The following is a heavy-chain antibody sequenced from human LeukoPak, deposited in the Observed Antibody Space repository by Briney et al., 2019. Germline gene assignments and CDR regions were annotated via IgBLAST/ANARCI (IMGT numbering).Heavy chain of an antibody. J-gene: IGHJ6*02. CDR2: MNPNSGNT. CDR1: GYTFTSYD. CDR3: ARVRQLLWFGELTYYYGMDV. D-gene: IGHD3-10*01. Sequence: ASVKVSCKASGYTFTSYDINWVRRATGQGLEWMGWMNPNSGNTGYAQKFQGRVTMTRNTSISTAYMELSSLRSEDTAVYYCARVRQLLWFGELTYYYGMDVWGQGTTVTVSS. V-gene: IGHV1-8*01.